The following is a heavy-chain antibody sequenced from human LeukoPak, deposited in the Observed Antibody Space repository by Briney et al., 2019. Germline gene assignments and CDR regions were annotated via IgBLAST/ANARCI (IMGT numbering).Heavy chain of an antibody. CDR2: IYSGGST. CDR3: ATQGNSSSAFDY. D-gene: IGHD6-6*01. J-gene: IGHJ4*02. Sequence: GGSLRLSCAASGFTVSSNYMSWVRQAPAKGLAWVSVIYSGGSTYYADSVKGRFTISRDNSKNTLYLQMNSLRAEDTAVYYCATQGNSSSAFDYWGQGTLVTVSS. V-gene: IGHV3-53*01. CDR1: GFTVSSNY.